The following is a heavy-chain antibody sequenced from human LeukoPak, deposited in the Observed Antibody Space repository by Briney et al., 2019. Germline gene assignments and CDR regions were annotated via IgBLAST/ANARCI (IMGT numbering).Heavy chain of an antibody. CDR3: ATGREELQEFNCYYYMDV. CDR1: GYTFSSYD. CDR2: INPNSGGT. J-gene: IGHJ6*03. D-gene: IGHD1-7*01. V-gene: IGHV1-8*01. Sequence: GASVRVSCKASGYTFSSYDVIWVRQATGQGLEWMGWINPNSGGTNYAQKFQGRVTMTEDTSTDTAYMELSSLRSEDTAVYYCATGREELQEFNCYYYMDVWGKGTTVTVSS.